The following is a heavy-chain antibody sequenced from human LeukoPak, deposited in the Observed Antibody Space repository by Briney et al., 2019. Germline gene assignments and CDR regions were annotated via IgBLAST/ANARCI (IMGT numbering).Heavy chain of an antibody. J-gene: IGHJ4*02. CDR1: GGSISSYY. Sequence: SETLSLTCTVSGGSISSYYWSWIRQPPGKGLEWIGYVYYSGSTNYNPSLKSRVTISVDTSKNQFSLKLSSVTAADTAVYYCARGGGDWGFHQSDYWGQGTLVTVSS. CDR3: ARGGGDWGFHQSDY. CDR2: VYYSGST. V-gene: IGHV4-59*08. D-gene: IGHD2-21*01.